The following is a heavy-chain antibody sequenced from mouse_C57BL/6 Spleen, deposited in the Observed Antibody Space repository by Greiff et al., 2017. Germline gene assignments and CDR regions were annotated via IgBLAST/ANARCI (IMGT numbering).Heavy chain of an antibody. D-gene: IGHD1-1*01. Sequence: EVQLQQSGPELVKPGASVKIPCKASGYTFTDYNMDWVKQSHGKSLEWIGDINPNNGGTIYNQKFKGKATLTVDKSSSTAYMELRSLTSEDTAVYYCARSAVVAPRFAYWGQGTLVTVSA. CDR3: ARSAVVAPRFAY. V-gene: IGHV1-18*01. CDR2: INPNNGGT. J-gene: IGHJ3*01. CDR1: GYTFTDYN.